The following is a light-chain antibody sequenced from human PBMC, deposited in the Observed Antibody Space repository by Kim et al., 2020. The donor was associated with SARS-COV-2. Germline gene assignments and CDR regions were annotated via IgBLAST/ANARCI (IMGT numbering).Light chain of an antibody. Sequence: QSALTQPASVSGSPGQSITISCTATSSDFGNFELVSWYQQHPGKAPKLMIYEVTKRPSGVSSRFSGSKSGSTASLTISGLQAEDEADYYCCSYAGSTTSVFGGGTQLPVL. J-gene: IGLJ2*01. CDR3: CSYAGSTTSV. V-gene: IGLV2-23*02. CDR2: EVT. CDR1: SSDFGNFEL.